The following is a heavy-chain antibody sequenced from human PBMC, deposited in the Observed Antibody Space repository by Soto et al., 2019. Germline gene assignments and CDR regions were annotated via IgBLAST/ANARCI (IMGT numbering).Heavy chain of an antibody. CDR3: ASVRGGYYYAMDV. Sequence: PSETLSLTCSVSGGSIGSYYWSWIRQPPGKGLEWIGCLYYSGSTNYNPSLKSRVTISVDTSKSQFSLKLSSVTAADTAVYYCASVRGGYYYAMDVWGQGTTVTVSS. CDR1: GGSIGSYY. J-gene: IGHJ6*02. D-gene: IGHD3-10*02. V-gene: IGHV4-59*12. CDR2: LYYSGST.